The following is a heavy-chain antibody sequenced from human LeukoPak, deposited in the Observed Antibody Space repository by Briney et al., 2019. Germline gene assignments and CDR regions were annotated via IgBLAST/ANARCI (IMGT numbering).Heavy chain of an antibody. CDR3: TIRSGYYPNDY. V-gene: IGHV3-73*01. D-gene: IGHD3-22*01. J-gene: IGHJ4*02. CDR1: GFTFSGSA. Sequence: GGSLRLSCAASGFTFSGSAMHWVRQASGKGLEWVGRIRSKANSYATAYAASVKGRFTISRDDSNNTAYLQMNSLKTEDTAVYYCTIRSGYYPNDYWGQGTLVTVSS. CDR2: IRSKANSYAT.